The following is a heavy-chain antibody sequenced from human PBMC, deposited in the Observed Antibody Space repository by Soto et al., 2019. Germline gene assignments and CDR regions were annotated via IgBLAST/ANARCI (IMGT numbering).Heavy chain of an antibody. D-gene: IGHD3-3*01. CDR1: GFTFSSYS. V-gene: IGHV3-21*01. J-gene: IGHJ6*03. CDR3: ARDRRTNFGVVNPLLSSMDV. Sequence: EVQLVESGGGLVKPGGSLRLSCAASGFTFSSYSMNWVRQAPGKGLEWVSSISSSSSYIYYADSVKGRFTISRDNAKNSLYLQMNSLRAEDTAVYYCARDRRTNFGVVNPLLSSMDVWGTGTTVTVSS. CDR2: ISSSSSYI.